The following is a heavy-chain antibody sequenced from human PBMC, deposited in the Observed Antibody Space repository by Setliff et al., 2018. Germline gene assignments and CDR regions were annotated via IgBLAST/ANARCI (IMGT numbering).Heavy chain of an antibody. J-gene: IGHJ3*01. CDR2: ISAYNGNT. Sequence: GASVKVSCKASGYTFTSYGFSWVRQAPGQGLEWMGWISAYNGNTNYGQKYQGRVTMTTDTSTNTVYMELRSLRSDDTAVYFCVREYSGGGLMWGQGTMVT. D-gene: IGHD6-19*01. V-gene: IGHV1-18*01. CDR1: GYTFTSYG. CDR3: VREYSGGGLM.